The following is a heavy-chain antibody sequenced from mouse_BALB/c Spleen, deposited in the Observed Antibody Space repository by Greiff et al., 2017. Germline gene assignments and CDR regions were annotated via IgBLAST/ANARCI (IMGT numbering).Heavy chain of an antibody. Sequence: EVQGVESGGGLVQPGGSLKLSCAASGFTFSSYGMSWVRQTPDKRLELVATINSNGGSTYYPDSVKGRFTISRDNAKNTLYLQMSSLKSEDTAMYYCARLGRYEDAMDYWGQGTSVTVSS. CDR3: ARLGRYEDAMDY. D-gene: IGHD2-14*01. CDR1: GFTFSSYG. V-gene: IGHV5-6-3*01. J-gene: IGHJ4*01. CDR2: INSNGGST.